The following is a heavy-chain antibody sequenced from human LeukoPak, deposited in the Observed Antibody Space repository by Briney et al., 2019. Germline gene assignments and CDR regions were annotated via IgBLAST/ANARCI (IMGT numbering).Heavy chain of an antibody. Sequence: PGGSLRLSCAASGFTFSSYWMSWVRQAPGKWLEWVANIKQDGSEKHYVDSVKGRFTISRDNAKNSLYLQMTSLGAEDTAVYYCARESHTAMGFDYWSQGTLVTVSS. D-gene: IGHD5-18*01. V-gene: IGHV3-7*01. CDR3: ARESHTAMGFDY. J-gene: IGHJ4*02. CDR1: GFTFSSYW. CDR2: IKQDGSEK.